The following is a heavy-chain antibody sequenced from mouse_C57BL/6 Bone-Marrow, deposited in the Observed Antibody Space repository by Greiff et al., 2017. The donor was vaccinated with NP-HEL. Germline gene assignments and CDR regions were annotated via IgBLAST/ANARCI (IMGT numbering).Heavy chain of an antibody. J-gene: IGHJ1*03. Sequence: VQLQESGPELVKPGASVKISCKASGYAFSSSWMNWVKQRPGKGLEWIGRIYPGDGDTNYNGKFKGKATLTADKSSSTAYMQLSSLTSEDSAVYFCARDDEYFDVWGTGTTVTVSS. CDR1: GYAFSSSW. CDR3: ARDDEYFDV. CDR2: IYPGDGDT. V-gene: IGHV1-82*01.